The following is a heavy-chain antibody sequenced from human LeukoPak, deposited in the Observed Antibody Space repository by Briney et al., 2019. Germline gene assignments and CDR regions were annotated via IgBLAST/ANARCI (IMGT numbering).Heavy chain of an antibody. Sequence: GGTLRLSCAASGFTFSVSVMHWVRQAPGKGLEYVSVISSNGGSTSYANSVKGRFTISRDNSKNTLYLQMGSLRAEDMAVYYCARDLSGGGLDYWGQGTLVTVSS. CDR2: ISSNGGST. CDR3: ARDLSGGGLDY. V-gene: IGHV3-64*01. J-gene: IGHJ4*02. CDR1: GFTFSVSV. D-gene: IGHD3-10*01.